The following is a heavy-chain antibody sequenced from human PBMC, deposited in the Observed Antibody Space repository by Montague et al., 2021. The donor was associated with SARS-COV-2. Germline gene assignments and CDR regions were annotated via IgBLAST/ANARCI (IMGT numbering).Heavy chain of an antibody. CDR2: IDWDDDK. CDR3: ARGYYDILTGYLDAFDI. D-gene: IGHD3-9*01. V-gene: IGHV2-70*11. Sequence: PPLGKPTQTLTLTCTFSGFSLSTSGMCVSWIRQPPGKALEWLARIDWDDDKYYSTSLKTRLTISKDTSKNQVVLTMTNMDPVDTATYYCARGYYDILTGYLDAFDIWGQGTMVTVSS. J-gene: IGHJ3*02. CDR1: GFSLSTSGMC.